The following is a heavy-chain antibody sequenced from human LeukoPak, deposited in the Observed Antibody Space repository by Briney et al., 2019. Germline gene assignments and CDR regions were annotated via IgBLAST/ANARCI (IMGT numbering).Heavy chain of an antibody. D-gene: IGHD3-22*01. CDR2: IYTSGST. Sequence: SETLSLTCTVSGGSISSCYWSWIRQPAGKGLEWVGRIYTSGSTNYNPSLKSRVTISVDTSKNQFSLELSSVTPADTAVYYCARVRYYDSSGYHPFDFDYWGQGTLVTVSS. J-gene: IGHJ4*02. V-gene: IGHV4-4*07. CDR3: ARVRYYDSSGYHPFDFDY. CDR1: GGSISSCY.